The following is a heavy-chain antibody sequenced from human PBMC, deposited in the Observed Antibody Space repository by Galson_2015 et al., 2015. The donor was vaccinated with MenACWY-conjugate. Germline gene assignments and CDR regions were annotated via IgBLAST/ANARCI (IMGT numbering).Heavy chain of an antibody. J-gene: IGHJ4*02. CDR3: ARVPSVGATKTEYYVDY. Sequence: SVKVSCKASGDTFNRFAVSWLRQAPGQGPEWMGGILPIFDATDYAPKFQGRVTITADKSTSTAFMELRSLRSEDTAIYHCARVPSVGATKTEYYVDYWGQGTLVTVSS. CDR2: ILPIFDAT. CDR1: GDTFNRFA. D-gene: IGHD1-26*01. V-gene: IGHV1-69*06.